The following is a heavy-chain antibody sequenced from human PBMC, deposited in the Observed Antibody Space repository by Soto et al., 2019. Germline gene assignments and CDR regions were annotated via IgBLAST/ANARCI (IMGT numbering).Heavy chain of an antibody. CDR1: GFTFSNNW. CDR3: AREDLYCSSISCQRDY. J-gene: IGHJ4*02. Sequence: EVQLVESGGGLVQPGGSLRLSCAASGFTFSNNWMSWVRQAPGKGLEWVANIKQDGSENNYVDSVKGRFTISRDNAKNSLYLQMNSLRVEDTAGYYCAREDLYCSSISCQRDYWGQGTLVTVSS. V-gene: IGHV3-7*01. D-gene: IGHD2-2*01. CDR2: IKQDGSEN.